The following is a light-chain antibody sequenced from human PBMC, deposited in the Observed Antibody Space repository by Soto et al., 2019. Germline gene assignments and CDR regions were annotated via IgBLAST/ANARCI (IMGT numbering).Light chain of an antibody. Sequence: PGEXXXLXXRXXXNXXXXXDWYXXXPXXXPXLXIYGASNRATGIPARFSGSGSGTDFTLTISNLEPEXFAVXYCQQHSHWPPWTFGQGTRVEIQ. V-gene: IGKV3-11*01. CDR1: XNXXXX. J-gene: IGKJ1*01. CDR2: GAS. CDR3: QQHSHWPPWT.